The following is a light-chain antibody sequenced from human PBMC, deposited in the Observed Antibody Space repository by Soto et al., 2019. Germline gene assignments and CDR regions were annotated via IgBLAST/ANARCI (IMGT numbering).Light chain of an antibody. J-gene: IGKJ1*01. V-gene: IGKV3-20*01. CDR2: AAS. CDR3: HQYAISPWT. CDR1: EIVATNY. Sequence: IVLTQSPGTLSLSPGERATLSCRASEIVATNYLAWYQQKPGQAPRLLIFAASNRAIDIPDRFSGSGSGTDFTLTISRLAPEDFAIYHCHQYAISPWTFGQGTKLEVK.